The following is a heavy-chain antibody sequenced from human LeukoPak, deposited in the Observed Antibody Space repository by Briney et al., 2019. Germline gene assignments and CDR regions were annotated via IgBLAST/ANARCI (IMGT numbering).Heavy chain of an antibody. Sequence: GASVKVSCKASGYTFTGYYMHWVRQAPGQGLEWMGWINPNSGGTNYAQKFQGRVTMTRDTSISTAYMELSNLRSDDTAVYYCARDWRPGYCSSTSCYIFDYWGQGTLVSVSS. CDR1: GYTFTGYY. CDR3: ARDWRPGYCSSTSCYIFDY. V-gene: IGHV1-2*02. D-gene: IGHD2-2*02. J-gene: IGHJ4*02. CDR2: INPNSGGT.